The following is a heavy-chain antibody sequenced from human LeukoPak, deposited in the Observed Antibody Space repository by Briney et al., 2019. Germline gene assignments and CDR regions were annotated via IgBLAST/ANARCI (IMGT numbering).Heavy chain of an antibody. CDR2: ISWDGTT. D-gene: IGHD3-22*01. J-gene: IGHJ4*02. Sequence: GGSLRLSCAASGFTFEDYTRHWVRQAPGKTLEWVSLISWDGTTYYTDSVKGRFTISRDNSKDSLYLQMDTLRSEDTAFYYCVKDLSYESSGSFFDYWGQGTLVTVS. CDR1: GFTFEDYT. V-gene: IGHV3-43*01. CDR3: VKDLSYESSGSFFDY.